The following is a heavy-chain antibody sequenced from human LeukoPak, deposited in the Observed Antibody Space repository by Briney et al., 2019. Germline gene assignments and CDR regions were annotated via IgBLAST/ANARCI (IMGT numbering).Heavy chain of an antibody. D-gene: IGHD5-12*01. V-gene: IGHV3-30-3*01. Sequence: GGSLRLSCAASGFTFSSYAMHWVRQAPGKGREWVAVISYDGSNKYYADSVKGRFTISRDNSKNTLYLQMNSLRAEDTAVYYCARQPNGYDYINWGQGTLVTVSS. CDR1: GFTFSSYA. CDR2: ISYDGSNK. J-gene: IGHJ4*02. CDR3: ARQPNGYDYIN.